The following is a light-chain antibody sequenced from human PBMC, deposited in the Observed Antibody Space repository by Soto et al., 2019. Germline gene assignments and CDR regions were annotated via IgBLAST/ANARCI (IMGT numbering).Light chain of an antibody. Sequence: EIVLTQSPATLSFSPGERATLSCRASQSVSSFFVWYQQKRGQAPRLLIYDASKRATGIPARFSGSGSGTALTLTISSLEPEDFAVYYCQQRLSWPLTFGGGTTVEIK. V-gene: IGKV3-11*01. CDR3: QQRLSWPLT. J-gene: IGKJ4*01. CDR1: QSVSSF. CDR2: DAS.